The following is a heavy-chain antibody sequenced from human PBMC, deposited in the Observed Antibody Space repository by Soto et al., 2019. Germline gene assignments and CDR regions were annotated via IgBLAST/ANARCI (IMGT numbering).Heavy chain of an antibody. CDR1: GYSFPTYW. Sequence: PGESLKISCEASGYSFPTYWIVWVRQMPGKGLEWVGSIYPGDSDTRYNPSFQGQVTISADKSTSTAHLQWNSLKASDTAMYFCARHKGYCSGISCYGMDVWGQGATVTVSS. D-gene: IGHD2-15*01. J-gene: IGHJ6*02. CDR2: IYPGDSDT. CDR3: ARHKGYCSGISCYGMDV. V-gene: IGHV5-51*01.